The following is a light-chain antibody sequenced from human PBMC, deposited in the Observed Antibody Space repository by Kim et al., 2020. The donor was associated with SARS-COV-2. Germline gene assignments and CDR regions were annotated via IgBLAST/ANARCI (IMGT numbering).Light chain of an antibody. V-gene: IGKV4-1*01. CDR3: QQYYNAPLT. CDR1: QSVLSSSDSENY. J-gene: IGKJ2*01. Sequence: DIVMTQSPDSLAVSLGERATINCKSSQSVLSSSDSENYLAWFQQKAGQPPRLLISWASIRESGVPDRFRGSGSGTDFTLTISSLQAEDVAVYYCQQYYNAPLTFGQGTKLEI. CDR2: WAS.